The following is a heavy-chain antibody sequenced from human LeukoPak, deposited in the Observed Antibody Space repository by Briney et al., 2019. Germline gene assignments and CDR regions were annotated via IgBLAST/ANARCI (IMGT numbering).Heavy chain of an antibody. V-gene: IGHV5-51*01. CDR2: IYPGDSDT. D-gene: IGHD3-22*01. J-gene: IGHJ4*02. Sequence: GESLKISCKGSGYSFTSYWIGWVRQMPGKGLEWMGIIYPGDSDTRYSPSFQGQVTISADKSISTAYLQWSSLKASDTAMYYCARQVYDSSGYYQPYFDYWGQGTLVTVSS. CDR1: GYSFTSYW. CDR3: ARQVYDSSGYYQPYFDY.